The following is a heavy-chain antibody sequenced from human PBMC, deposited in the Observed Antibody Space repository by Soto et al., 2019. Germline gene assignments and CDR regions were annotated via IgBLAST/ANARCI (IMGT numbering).Heavy chain of an antibody. Sequence: ASVKVSCKASGYTFTGYYMHWVRQAPGQGLEWMGWINPNSGGTNYAQKFQGRVTMTRDTSISTAYMELSRLRSDDTAVYYCALVLRYLENWFDPWGQGTLVTVSS. CDR2: INPNSGGT. CDR1: GYTFTGYY. V-gene: IGHV1-2*02. CDR3: ALVLRYLENWFDP. J-gene: IGHJ5*02. D-gene: IGHD3-9*01.